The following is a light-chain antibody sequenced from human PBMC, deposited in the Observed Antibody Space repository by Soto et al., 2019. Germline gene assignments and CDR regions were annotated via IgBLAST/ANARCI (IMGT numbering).Light chain of an antibody. CDR2: TAS. J-gene: IGKJ1*01. Sequence: DIHMTQSRSSLSASVGDRVTITCRASQTISRYLNWYQQKPGKAPKVLIYTASSLQSGVPSRFSGSGSGTDFTLTIDNLQPEDFATYYCQQTYSTWTFGQGTKVAIK. V-gene: IGKV1-39*01. CDR3: QQTYSTWT. CDR1: QTISRY.